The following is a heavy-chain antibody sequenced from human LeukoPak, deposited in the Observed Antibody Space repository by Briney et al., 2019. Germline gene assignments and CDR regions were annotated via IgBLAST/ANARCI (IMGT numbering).Heavy chain of an antibody. CDR1: GFTFSSYG. Sequence: PGRSLRLSCAASGFTFSSYGMHWVRQAPGKGLEWVAVIWYDGSNKYYADSVKGRFTISRDNSKNTLYLQMNSLRAEDTAVYYCAKDPGNLWSKPYFDYWGQGTLVTVSS. CDR3: AKDPGNLWSKPYFDY. V-gene: IGHV3-33*06. J-gene: IGHJ4*02. CDR2: IWYDGSNK. D-gene: IGHD3-10*01.